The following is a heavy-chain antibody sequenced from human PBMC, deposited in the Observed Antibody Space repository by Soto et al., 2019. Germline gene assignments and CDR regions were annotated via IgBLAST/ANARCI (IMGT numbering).Heavy chain of an antibody. D-gene: IGHD3-22*01. CDR1: GYTFTSYD. CDR3: ARGRSYYDSSGYRGENWFDP. Sequence: QGQLVQSGAEVKKPGASVKVSCKASGYTFTSYDINWVRQATGQGLEWMGWMNPNSGNTGYAQKFQGRVTRTRNTSISTAYMELSSLRSEDTAVYYCARGRSYYDSSGYRGENWFDPWGQGTLVTVSS. V-gene: IGHV1-8*01. CDR2: MNPNSGNT. J-gene: IGHJ5*02.